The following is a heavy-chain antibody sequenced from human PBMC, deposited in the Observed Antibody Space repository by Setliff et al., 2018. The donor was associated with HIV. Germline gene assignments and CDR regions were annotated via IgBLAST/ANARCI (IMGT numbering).Heavy chain of an antibody. CDR3: ARESGGVVIKGAYYYYMDV. D-gene: IGHD3-3*01. J-gene: IGHJ6*03. V-gene: IGHV1-18*04. CDR1: GYTFTDYV. CDR2: ISPNNGDT. Sequence: ASVKVSCKASGYTFTDYVIHWVRQAPGQGLEWVGWISPNNGDTTIPQRFRGRVTMTTDTSTSTAYMELRSLRSDDTAAYYCARESGGVVIKGAYYYYMDVWGKGTTVTVSS.